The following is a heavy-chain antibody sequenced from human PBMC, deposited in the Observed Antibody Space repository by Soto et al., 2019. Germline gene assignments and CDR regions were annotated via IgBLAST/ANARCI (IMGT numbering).Heavy chain of an antibody. Sequence: XGTLSLTCSVSGGSINNFHWSWIRQPPGKGLEWIGFVFYSGRTTYNPSLQSRVTISVDTSHNHFSLKLRSVTAADTATYYCARIKSGYSYGSIIDFWGQGKLVTVSS. CDR3: ARIKSGYSYGSIIDF. J-gene: IGHJ4*02. CDR2: VFYSGRT. V-gene: IGHV4-59*01. CDR1: GGSINNFH. D-gene: IGHD5-18*01.